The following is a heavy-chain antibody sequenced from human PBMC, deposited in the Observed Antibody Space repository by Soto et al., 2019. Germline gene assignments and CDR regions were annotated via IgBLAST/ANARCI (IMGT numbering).Heavy chain of an antibody. CDR1: GGSISSYY. V-gene: IGHV4-59*08. J-gene: IGHJ6*03. Sequence: SETLSLTCTVSGGSISSYYWSWIRQPPGKGLEWIGYIYYSGSTNYNPSLKSRVTISVDTSKNQFSLKLSSVTAADTAVYYCARHNHDYSNYVSVYYYYMDVSGKGTTVTVSS. CDR2: IYYSGST. D-gene: IGHD4-4*01. CDR3: ARHNHDYSNYVSVYYYYMDV.